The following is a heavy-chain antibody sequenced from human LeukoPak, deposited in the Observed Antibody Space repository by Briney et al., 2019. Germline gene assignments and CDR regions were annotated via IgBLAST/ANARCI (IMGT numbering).Heavy chain of an antibody. J-gene: IGHJ3*02. CDR3: ARALRGNILTGYYRGVDAFDI. D-gene: IGHD3-9*01. Sequence: GGSLRLSCAASGFTFSSYAMNWVRQAPGKGLEWVSYITSSGTAIYYADSVKGRFTVSRDNAKNSLYLQLNSLRAEDTAVYYCARALRGNILTGYYRGVDAFDIWGQGTMVTVSS. V-gene: IGHV3-48*03. CDR1: GFTFSSYA. CDR2: ITSSGTAI.